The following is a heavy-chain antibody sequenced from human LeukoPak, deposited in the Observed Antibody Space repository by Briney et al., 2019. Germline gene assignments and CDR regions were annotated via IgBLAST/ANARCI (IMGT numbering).Heavy chain of an antibody. Sequence: ETLSLTCAVYGGSFSGYYWSWIRQPPGKGLEWVASIKEDGTDKHYVDSVEGRFTISRDNAKKSLFLQMNSLRAEDTAVYYCARYYGSGNCDYWGQGTLVTVSS. CDR3: ARYYGSGNCDY. CDR2: IKEDGTDK. J-gene: IGHJ4*02. V-gene: IGHV3-7*04. CDR1: GGSFSGYY. D-gene: IGHD3-10*01.